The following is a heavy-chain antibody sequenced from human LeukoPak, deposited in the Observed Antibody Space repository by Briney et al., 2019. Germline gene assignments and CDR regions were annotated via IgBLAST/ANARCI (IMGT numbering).Heavy chain of an antibody. CDR1: GFTFSNAW. CDR3: TTDPLDY. CDR2: IKSKTDGGTT. Sequence: GGSLRLSCAASGFTFSNAWMSWVRQAPGKGLEWVGRIKSKTDGGTTDYPAAVKGSITISRDDSKNTDYLQMNSLKTGDTAVYYCTTDPLDYWGQGTLVTVSS. V-gene: IGHV3-15*01. J-gene: IGHJ4*02.